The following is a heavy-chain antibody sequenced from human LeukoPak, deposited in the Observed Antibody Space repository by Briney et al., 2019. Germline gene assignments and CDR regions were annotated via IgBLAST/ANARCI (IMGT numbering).Heavy chain of an antibody. CDR1: GFTFSSYG. J-gene: IGHJ4*02. CDR2: IRYDGSNK. D-gene: IGHD3-22*01. CDR3: AKDRSYYYDSSGYWDY. V-gene: IGHV3-30*02. Sequence: PVGSLRLSCAASGFTFSSYGMHWVRQAPGKGLEWVAFIRYDGSNKYYADSVRGRFTISRDNSKNTLYLQMNSLRAEDTAVYYCAKDRSYYYDSSGYWDYWGQGTLVTVSS.